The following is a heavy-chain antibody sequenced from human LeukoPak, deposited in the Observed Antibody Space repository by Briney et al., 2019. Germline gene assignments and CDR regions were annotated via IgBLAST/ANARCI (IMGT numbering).Heavy chain of an antibody. D-gene: IGHD3-9*01. CDR2: IIPIFGTA. CDR3: ARLPYYDILTGYSNYFDY. J-gene: IGHJ4*02. V-gene: IGHV1-69*13. CDR1: GGTFSSYA. Sequence: SVKVSCKXSGGTFSSYAISWVRQAPGRGLEWMGGIIPIFGTANYAQKFQGRVTITADESTSTAYMELSSLRSEDTAVYYCARLPYYDILTGYSNYFDYWGQGTLVTVSS.